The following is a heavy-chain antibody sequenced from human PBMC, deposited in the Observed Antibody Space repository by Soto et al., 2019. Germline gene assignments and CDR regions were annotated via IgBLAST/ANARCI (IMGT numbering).Heavy chain of an antibody. CDR3: ARDSRVVLMVYARGPFDY. CDR1: GGSFSCYY. D-gene: IGHD2-8*01. J-gene: IGHJ4*02. V-gene: IGHV4-34*01. CDR2: INHSGST. Sequence: SETLSLTCAVYGGSFSCYYLSWIRQPPGKGLEWIGEINHSGSTNYNPSLKSRVTTSVDTSKNQFSLKLSSVTAADTAVYYCARDSRVVLMVYARGPFDYWGQGTLVTVSS.